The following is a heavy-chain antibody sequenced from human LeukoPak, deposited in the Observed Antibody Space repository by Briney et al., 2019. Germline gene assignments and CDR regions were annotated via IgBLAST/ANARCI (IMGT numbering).Heavy chain of an antibody. D-gene: IGHD3-22*01. CDR1: GGSISSSSYY. V-gene: IGHV4-39*01. Sequence: SETLSLTCTVSGGSISSSSYYWGWIRQPPGKGLEWLGSIYYSGSTYYNPSLKSRLTISVDTSKNQFSLKLNSVTAADTALYYCARHLYSDSSGYYFKPLYFDYWGQGTLVTVSS. J-gene: IGHJ4*02. CDR2: IYYSGST. CDR3: ARHLYSDSSGYYFKPLYFDY.